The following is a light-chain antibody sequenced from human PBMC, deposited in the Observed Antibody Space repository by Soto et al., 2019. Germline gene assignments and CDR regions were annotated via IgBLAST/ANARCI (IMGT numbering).Light chain of an antibody. J-gene: IGKJ1*01. Sequence: EIVLTQSPCTLSLSPGERATLACRSSQSVSSSYLAWYQQKPGQAPRLLIYDASSRATGIPDRVSGSGSATDFTLTISRLEPEDFAVYYCQQYGSSPTFGQGTKVEIK. CDR3: QQYGSSPT. CDR2: DAS. V-gene: IGKV3-20*01. CDR1: QSVSSSY.